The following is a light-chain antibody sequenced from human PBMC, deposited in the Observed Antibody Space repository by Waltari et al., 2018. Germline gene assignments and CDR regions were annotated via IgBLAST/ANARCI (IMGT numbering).Light chain of an antibody. CDR2: YDS. CDR3: QVWDTNSDHWV. Sequence: SYVLTQPPSVSVAPGKTAPITCGGNDLRDKSVHLYRQKPGQAPVLVIYYDSDRPSGIPERFSGSNSGNTATLTISRVEVGDEADYYCQVWDTNSDHWVFGGGTKLTVL. J-gene: IGLJ3*02. V-gene: IGLV3-21*04. CDR1: DLRDKS.